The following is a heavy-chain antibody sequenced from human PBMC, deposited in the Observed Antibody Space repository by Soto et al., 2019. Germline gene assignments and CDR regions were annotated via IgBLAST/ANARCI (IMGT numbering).Heavy chain of an antibody. Sequence: VGSLRLSCAASGFTFTIFAMSWVRQSPGKGLEWVSTISGSGGSTYYADAVKGRFTISRDNSMGTLYLQMKSLRVEDTAIYYCAKEVSLGSTVDLGYWGQGTLVTVSS. J-gene: IGHJ4*02. D-gene: IGHD7-27*01. CDR2: ISGSGGST. CDR1: GFTFTIFA. V-gene: IGHV3-23*01. CDR3: AKEVSLGSTVDLGY.